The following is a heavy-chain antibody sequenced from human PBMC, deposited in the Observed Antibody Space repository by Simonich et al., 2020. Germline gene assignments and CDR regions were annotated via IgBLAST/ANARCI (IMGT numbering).Heavy chain of an antibody. Sequence: EVQLVESGGGLVQPGGTLRLSCAASGFTFSSYWMHWVRQAPGKGLVWISRINSDRSNTSYADSVKGRFTISRDNAKNTLYLQMNSLRAEDTAVYYCARDYSNYDAFDIWGQGTMVTVSS. CDR3: ARDYSNYDAFDI. D-gene: IGHD4-4*01. J-gene: IGHJ3*02. CDR2: INSDRSNT. CDR1: GFTFSSYW. V-gene: IGHV3-74*01.